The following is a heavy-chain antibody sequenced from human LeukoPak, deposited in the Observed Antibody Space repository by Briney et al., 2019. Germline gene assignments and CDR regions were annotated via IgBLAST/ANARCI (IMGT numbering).Heavy chain of an antibody. D-gene: IGHD5-24*01. CDR1: GFTFSNYG. CDR2: IRYDGSHE. CDR3: ARDSHGYISYYFDY. J-gene: IGHJ4*02. V-gene: IGHV3-30*02. Sequence: GGSLRLSCAASGFTFSNYGMHWVRQAPGKGLEWVAFIRYDGSHEYYVDSVRGRFTISRDFSKNTLYQQMNGLRAEDTAVYYCARDSHGYISYYFDYWGQGTLVTVSS.